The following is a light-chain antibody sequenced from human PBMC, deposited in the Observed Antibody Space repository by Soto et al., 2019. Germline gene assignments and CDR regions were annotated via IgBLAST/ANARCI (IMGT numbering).Light chain of an antibody. CDR2: GAS. V-gene: IGKV3-20*01. Sequence: EIVLTQSPGTLSLSPGERATLSCRASQSVYYNYLAWYQQKPGQAPRLVIYGASNRATGIPDRFSASGSGTDFTLTISRLEPEDFAVYYCQQYSIWRTFGQVTTLDIK. CDR1: QSVYYNY. J-gene: IGKJ1*01. CDR3: QQYSIWRT.